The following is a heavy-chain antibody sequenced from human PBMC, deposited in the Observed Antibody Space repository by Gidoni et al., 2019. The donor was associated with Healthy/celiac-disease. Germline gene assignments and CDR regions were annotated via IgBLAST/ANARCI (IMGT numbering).Heavy chain of an antibody. CDR2: ISGCGGST. CDR3: AGGYYYDTRDWYFDL. D-gene: IGHD3-22*01. V-gene: IGHV3-23*01. Sequence: EVQLLESGGGLVQPGGSLRLSCAASGFTFSSYAMSWVRQAPGKGLEWVSAISGCGGSTYYADSVKGRFTISRDNSKNTLYLQMNSLRAEDTAVYYCAGGYYYDTRDWYFDLWGRGTLVTVSS. J-gene: IGHJ2*01. CDR1: GFTFSSYA.